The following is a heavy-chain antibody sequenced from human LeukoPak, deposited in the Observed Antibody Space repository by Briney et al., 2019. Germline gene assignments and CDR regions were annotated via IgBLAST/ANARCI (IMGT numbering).Heavy chain of an antibody. J-gene: IGHJ4*02. Sequence: ASVKVSCKASGYTFSNYDINWVRQATGQGPEWMGWMSPRTANTGYAQKFQGRVTMTRDTSINTAYMELTSLTSEDTAVYCCARGITQGCDYWGQGTLVTVSS. V-gene: IGHV1-8*01. CDR3: ARGITQGCDY. D-gene: IGHD1-20*01. CDR2: MSPRTANT. CDR1: GYTFSNYD.